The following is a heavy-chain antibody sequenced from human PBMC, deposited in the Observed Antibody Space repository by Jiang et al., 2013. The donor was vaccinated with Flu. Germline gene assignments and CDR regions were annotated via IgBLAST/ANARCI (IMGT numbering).Heavy chain of an antibody. J-gene: IGHJ5*02. D-gene: IGHD6-13*01. CDR1: SYW. V-gene: IGHV5-10-1*01. CDR2: IDPSDSYT. CDR3: ARRGSWP. Sequence: SYWISWVRQMPGKAGVDGRIDPSDSYTNYSPSSQGHVTISADKSISTAYLQWSSLKALDTAMYYCARRGSWPWGQGTLVTVSS.